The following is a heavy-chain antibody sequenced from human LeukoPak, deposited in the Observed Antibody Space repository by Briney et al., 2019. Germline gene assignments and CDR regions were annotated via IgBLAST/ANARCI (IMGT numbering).Heavy chain of an antibody. V-gene: IGHV3-74*01. D-gene: IGHD2-15*01. Sequence: GGSLRLSCAASGFTFSSYWMHWVRQAPGKGLVWVSRINSDGSSTSYADSVKGRFTISRDNAKNTLYLQMNSLRAEDTAVYYCARGLLGYCSGGSCYYIYWGQGTLVTVSS. J-gene: IGHJ4*02. CDR1: GFTFSSYW. CDR3: ARGLLGYCSGGSCYYIY. CDR2: INSDGSST.